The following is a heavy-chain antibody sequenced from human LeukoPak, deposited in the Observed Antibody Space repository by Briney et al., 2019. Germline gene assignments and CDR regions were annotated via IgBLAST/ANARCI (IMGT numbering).Heavy chain of an antibody. D-gene: IGHD2-15*01. CDR3: ARGGGYCTGGNCYLGH. CDR1: GFNFSTYG. J-gene: IGHJ4*02. Sequence: GGSLRLSCAASGFNFSTYGMHWVRQAPGKGLEWVAFIRYDGTKRYYGDSAKGRFTISRDNSKNTLYLEMNSLRTEDTAVYHCARGGGYCTGGNCYLGHWGQGTLVTVSS. CDR2: IRYDGTKR. V-gene: IGHV3-30*02.